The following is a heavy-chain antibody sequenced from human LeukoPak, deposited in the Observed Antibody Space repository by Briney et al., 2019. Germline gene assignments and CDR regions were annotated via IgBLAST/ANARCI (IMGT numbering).Heavy chain of an antibody. CDR2: RNPNSGNT. J-gene: IGHJ6*03. V-gene: IGHV1-8*01. CDR1: GYTFTSYD. Sequence: ASVKVSCKASGYTFTSYDINWLRQPTGQGLEWMGWRNPNSGNTGYAQKFQGRVTMTRNTSISTAYMELSSQRSEDTAVYYCPREYNWHGYMDVWGKGTTVTISS. CDR3: PREYNWHGYMDV. D-gene: IGHD1-1*01.